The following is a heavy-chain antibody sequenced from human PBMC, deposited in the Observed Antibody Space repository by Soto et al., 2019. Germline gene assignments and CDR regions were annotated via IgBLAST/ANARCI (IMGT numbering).Heavy chain of an antibody. Sequence: QVQLVQSGAEVKKPGSSVKVSCKASGGTFSGYTFTWVRQAPGQGLEWMGRIIPIVDIPNYAQKFQGRVTITADKSTSTAYMELSRLTSDDTAVYYCASHFTGVLVLGTSPPGGDNFGWDVWGQGTTVSVS. CDR3: ASHFTGVLVLGTSPPGGDNFGWDV. J-gene: IGHJ6*02. D-gene: IGHD2-8*02. CDR1: GGTFSGYT. V-gene: IGHV1-69*02. CDR2: IIPIVDIP.